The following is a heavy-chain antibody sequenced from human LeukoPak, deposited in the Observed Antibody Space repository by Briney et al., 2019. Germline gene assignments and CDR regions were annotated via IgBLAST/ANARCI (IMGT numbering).Heavy chain of an antibody. CDR2: ISSSGSTI. D-gene: IGHD4-17*01. Sequence: KPGGSLRLSCAASGFTFSDYYMSWIRHAPGKGLEGGSYISSSGSTIYYADSVKGRFTISRDNAKNSLYLQMNSLRAEDTAVYYCARDHGVSGYGDCFDYWGQGTLVTVSS. J-gene: IGHJ4*02. CDR1: GFTFSDYY. CDR3: ARDHGVSGYGDCFDY. V-gene: IGHV3-11*04.